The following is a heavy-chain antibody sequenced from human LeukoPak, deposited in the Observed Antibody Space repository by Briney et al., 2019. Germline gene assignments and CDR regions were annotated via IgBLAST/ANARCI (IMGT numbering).Heavy chain of an antibody. CDR3: ARAGGWNYVTEYYYMVV. Sequence: SVKVSCKASGGTFSSYAISWVRQAPGQGLEWMGGIIPIFGTANYAQKFQGRVTITTDESTSTAYMELSSLRSEDTAVYYCARAGGWNYVTEYYYMVVWGKGTTVTVSS. CDR2: IIPIFGTA. CDR1: GGTFSSYA. D-gene: IGHD1-7*01. J-gene: IGHJ6*03. V-gene: IGHV1-69*05.